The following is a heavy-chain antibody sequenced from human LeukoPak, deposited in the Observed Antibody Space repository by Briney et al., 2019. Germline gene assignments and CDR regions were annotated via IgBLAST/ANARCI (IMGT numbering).Heavy chain of an antibody. CDR1: GFSFSSCGYY. Sequence: SETLSLTCTVSGFSFSSCGYYWGWIGQDPGNGLEWIGYIYYSGRTYYNPSLKSRVTISVDTSKNQFSLKLSSVTAADTAVYYGARATTVVTPYYFDYWGQGTLVTVSS. CDR2: IYYSGRT. CDR3: ARATTVVTPYYFDY. J-gene: IGHJ4*02. D-gene: IGHD4-23*01. V-gene: IGHV4-31*03.